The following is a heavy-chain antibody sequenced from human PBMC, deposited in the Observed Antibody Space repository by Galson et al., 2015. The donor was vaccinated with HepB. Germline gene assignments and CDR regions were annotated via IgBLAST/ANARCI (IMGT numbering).Heavy chain of an antibody. D-gene: IGHD6-19*01. J-gene: IGHJ4*02. CDR2: IWYDGGDK. Sequence: SLRLSCAASGFTFTTYDIHWVRQAPGKGLEWVAVIWYDGGDKYYADSVKGRFTISRDNSKNTLYLQMNSLRAEDTAVYYCAKDTFPGTGWYQEYDYWGQGTLVTVSS. CDR3: AKDTFPGTGWYQEYDY. V-gene: IGHV3-33*06. CDR1: GFTFTTYD.